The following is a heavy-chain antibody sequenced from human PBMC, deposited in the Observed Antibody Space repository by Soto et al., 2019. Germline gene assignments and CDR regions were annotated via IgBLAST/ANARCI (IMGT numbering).Heavy chain of an antibody. CDR2: ISGSGAGT. D-gene: IGHD3-16*01. Sequence: PGGSLRLSCAASGFTFSSYAMSWVRQAPGKGLDWVSGISGSGAGTYYPDSVKGRFTISRDNSKNTVYLQMNSLRAEDTAVYYCAKEGGVGGMAFDIWGQGTMVTVSS. V-gene: IGHV3-23*01. CDR1: GFTFSSYA. CDR3: AKEGGVGGMAFDI. J-gene: IGHJ3*02.